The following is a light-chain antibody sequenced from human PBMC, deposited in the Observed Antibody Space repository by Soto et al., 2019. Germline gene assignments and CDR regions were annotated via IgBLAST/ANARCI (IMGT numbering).Light chain of an antibody. CDR2: GVS. CDR1: QTVNNY. Sequence: EIVMTQSPATLCVFPGERATLSCRASQTVNNYLAWYQQKPGQAPRLLIYGVSTRATGIPARFSGSGSGTEFTLAINSLQPEDSAVYYCQQHNGWPLTFGAGTKVEIK. J-gene: IGKJ4*01. CDR3: QQHNGWPLT. V-gene: IGKV3-15*01.